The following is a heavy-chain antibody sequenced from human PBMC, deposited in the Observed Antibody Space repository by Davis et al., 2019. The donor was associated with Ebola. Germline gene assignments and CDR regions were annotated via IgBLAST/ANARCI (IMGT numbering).Heavy chain of an antibody. CDR1: GGSFSGYY. J-gene: IGHJ2*01. V-gene: IGHV4-34*01. D-gene: IGHD2-2*01. Sequence: MPSETLSPTCAVYGGSFSGYYWSWIRQPPGKGLEWIGEINHSGSTNYNPSLKSRVTISVDTSKNQFSLKLSSVTAADTAVYYCARSGKGYCSSTSCYARDFWYFDLWGRGTLVTVSS. CDR2: INHSGST. CDR3: ARSGKGYCSSTSCYARDFWYFDL.